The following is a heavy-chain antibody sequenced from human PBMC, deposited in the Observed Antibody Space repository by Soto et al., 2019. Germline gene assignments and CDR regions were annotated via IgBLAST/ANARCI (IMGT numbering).Heavy chain of an antibody. V-gene: IGHV3-74*01. J-gene: IGHJ5*02. D-gene: IGHD3-22*01. Sequence: GGSLRLSCAASGFTFSSYWMHWVRRAPGKGLVWVSRINSDESGTSYADSVKGRFTISRENAKNTLYLQMNSLRAEDTAVYYCARGYHYDSSGPDQWGQGTLVTVSS. CDR1: GFTFSSYW. CDR2: INSDESGT. CDR3: ARGYHYDSSGPDQ.